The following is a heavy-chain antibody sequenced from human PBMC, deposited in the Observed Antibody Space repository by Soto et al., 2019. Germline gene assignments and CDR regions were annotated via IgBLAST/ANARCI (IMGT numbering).Heavy chain of an antibody. D-gene: IGHD2-21*01. CDR3: ARDRTYPALETSVAVIP. CDR1: WFHIGDYN. Sequence: LRLSCRTSWFHIGDYNMCWVRQTTDKGLEWVAVISYDGRNRYYADSVKGRFTVSRDNSKNTLSLQLNSLKFEDTAVYYCARDRTYPALETSVAVIPWGHGTLVTVSS. V-gene: IGHV3-30*04. CDR2: ISYDGRNR. J-gene: IGHJ5*02.